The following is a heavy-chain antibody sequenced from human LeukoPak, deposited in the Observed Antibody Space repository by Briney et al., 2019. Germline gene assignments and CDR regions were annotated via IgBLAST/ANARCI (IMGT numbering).Heavy chain of an antibody. J-gene: IGHJ6*02. Sequence: PGGSLRLSCAASGFTFSSYTMNWIRQAPGKGLEWVSYISSSGSTIYYADSVKGRFTISRDNAKNSLYLQMNSLRAEDTAVYYCARVGSESVYYYYGMDVWGQGTTVTVSS. V-gene: IGHV3-48*04. D-gene: IGHD6-19*01. CDR3: ARVGSESVYYYYGMDV. CDR1: GFTFSSYT. CDR2: ISSSGSTI.